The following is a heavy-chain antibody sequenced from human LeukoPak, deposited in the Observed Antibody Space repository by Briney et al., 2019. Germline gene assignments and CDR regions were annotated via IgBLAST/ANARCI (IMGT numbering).Heavy chain of an antibody. CDR1: GFTFSSYA. Sequence: GGSLRLSCAASGFTFSSYAMTWVRQATGKGLEWVSAISGSGSSTYYADSVKGRFTISRDNSKNTLYLQMSSLRAEDTALYFCAKQSSRFLGWAYFDYWGQGTLVTVSS. V-gene: IGHV3-23*01. CDR2: ISGSGSST. J-gene: IGHJ4*02. D-gene: IGHD3-16*02. CDR3: AKQSSRFLGWAYFDY.